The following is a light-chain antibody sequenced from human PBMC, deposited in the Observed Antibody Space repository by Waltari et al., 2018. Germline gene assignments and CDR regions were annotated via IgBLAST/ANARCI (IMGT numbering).Light chain of an antibody. Sequence: EIEMTQSPATLSVSPGERATLSCRASQSVGGNLAWYQQKPGQAPRLLIHGASTSATGVPARFSVSGSGTEFTLTISSLQSEDFAVYYCQQYHKWPPLTFGGGTKVEIK. CDR1: QSVGGN. V-gene: IGKV3-15*01. CDR3: QQYHKWPPLT. CDR2: GAS. J-gene: IGKJ4*01.